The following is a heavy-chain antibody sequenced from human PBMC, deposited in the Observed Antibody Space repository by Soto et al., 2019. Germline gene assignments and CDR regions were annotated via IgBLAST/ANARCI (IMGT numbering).Heavy chain of an antibody. CDR3: ARARYCISTSCYHDY. V-gene: IGHV3-21*01. D-gene: IGHD2-2*01. CDR1: GFTFSSYS. CDR2: ISSSSSYI. Sequence: EVQLVESGGGLVKPGGSLRLSCAASGFTFSSYSMNWVRQAPGKGLEWVSSISSSSSYIYYADSVKGRFTISRDNAKNSLYLQMNGLRAEDTAVYYCARARYCISTSCYHDYWGQGTLVTVSS. J-gene: IGHJ4*02.